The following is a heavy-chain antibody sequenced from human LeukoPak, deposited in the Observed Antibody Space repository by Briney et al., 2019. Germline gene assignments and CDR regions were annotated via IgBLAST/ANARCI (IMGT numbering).Heavy chain of an antibody. Sequence: GGSLRLSCAASELTFSSYSMNWVRQAPGKGLEWVSYISSSSSTIYYADSVKGRFTISRDNAKNTLYLQMNSLRAEDTAVYYCAKGGATVIDYWGQGTLVTVSS. CDR2: ISSSSSTI. V-gene: IGHV3-48*04. CDR3: AKGGATVIDY. D-gene: IGHD4-17*01. CDR1: ELTFSSYS. J-gene: IGHJ4*02.